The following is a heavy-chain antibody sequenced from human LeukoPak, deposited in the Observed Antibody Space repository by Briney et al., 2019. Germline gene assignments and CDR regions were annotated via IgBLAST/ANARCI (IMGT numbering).Heavy chain of an antibody. J-gene: IGHJ4*02. CDR1: GFTFSSDA. CDR3: AKGYVDTAMVGPLDY. CDR2: ISGSGGST. V-gene: IGHV3-23*01. D-gene: IGHD5-18*01. Sequence: GGSLCLSCAASGFTFSSDAMCWVCQGQGKGLGWVSVISGSGGSTYYADSVKGRFTISRDNSKNTLYLQMNSLRAEDTAVYYCAKGYVDTAMVGPLDYWGQGTLVTVSS.